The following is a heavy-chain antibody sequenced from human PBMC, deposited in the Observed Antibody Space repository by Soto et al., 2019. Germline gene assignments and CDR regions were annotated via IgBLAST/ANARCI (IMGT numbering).Heavy chain of an antibody. J-gene: IGHJ6*02. Sequence: SETLSLTCTVSGGSISSSSYYWGWIRQPPGKGLEWIGSIYYSGSTYYNPSLKSRVTISVDTSKNQFSLKLGSVTAADTAVYYCAGHDYGDLPYYYYGMDVWGQGTTVTVSS. CDR2: IYYSGST. V-gene: IGHV4-39*07. CDR1: GGSISSSSYY. CDR3: AGHDYGDLPYYYYGMDV. D-gene: IGHD4-17*01.